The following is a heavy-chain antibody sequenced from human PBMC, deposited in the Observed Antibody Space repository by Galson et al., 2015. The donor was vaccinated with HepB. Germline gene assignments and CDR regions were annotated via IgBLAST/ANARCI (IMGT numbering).Heavy chain of an antibody. D-gene: IGHD3-3*01. CDR3: AKDGLEWLPGGMYNWFDP. V-gene: IGHV3-30*18. CDR2: ISYDGSNK. CDR1: GFTFSSYG. Sequence: SLRLSCAASGFTFSSYGMHWVRQAPGKGLEWVAVISYDGSNKYYADSVKGRLTISRDNSKNTLYLQMNSLRAEDTAVYYCAKDGLEWLPGGMYNWFDPWGQGTLVTVSS. J-gene: IGHJ5*02.